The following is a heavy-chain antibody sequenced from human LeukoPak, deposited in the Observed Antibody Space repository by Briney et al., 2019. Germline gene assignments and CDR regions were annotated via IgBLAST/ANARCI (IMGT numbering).Heavy chain of an antibody. CDR3: AKTAYSAFEY. D-gene: IGHD5-18*01. Sequence: PGGSLRLSCAASGFTFDDYAMHWVRQAPGKGLGWVSGISWNSGSIGYADSVKGRFTISRDNAKNTLYLQMNSLRDEDTAVYYCAKTAYSAFEYWGQGTLVTVSS. V-gene: IGHV3-9*01. J-gene: IGHJ4*02. CDR2: ISWNSGSI. CDR1: GFTFDDYA.